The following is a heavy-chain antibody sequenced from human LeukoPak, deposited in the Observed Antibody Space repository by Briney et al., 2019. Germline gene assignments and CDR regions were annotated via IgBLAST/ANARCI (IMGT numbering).Heavy chain of an antibody. J-gene: IGHJ4*02. CDR2: IYYSGST. D-gene: IGHD6-19*01. CDR1: GGSIISSAYY. Sequence: SQTLSLTCTVSGGSIISSAYYWSWIRQPPGKGLEWIGYIYYSGSTYYNPSLKSRVTISLDTSKNQFSLKLSSVTAADTAVYYCVRTEVSSGSEDYWGQGTLVTVSS. CDR3: VRTEVSSGSEDY. V-gene: IGHV4-30-4*08.